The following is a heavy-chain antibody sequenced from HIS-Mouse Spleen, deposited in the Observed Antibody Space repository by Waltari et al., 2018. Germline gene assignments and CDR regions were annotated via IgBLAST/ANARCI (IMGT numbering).Heavy chain of an antibody. V-gene: IGHV3-21*01. CDR3: ARGPDSGSSLSPDY. Sequence: EVQLVESGGGLVKPGGSLRLSWAASGFTFSSYSMNWVRQAPGKGLEWVSSISSSSSYIYYADSVKGRFTISRDNAKNSLYLQMNSLRAEDTAVYYCARGPDSGSSLSPDYWGQGTLVTVSS. J-gene: IGHJ4*02. CDR2: ISSSSSYI. D-gene: IGHD1-26*01. CDR1: GFTFSSYS.